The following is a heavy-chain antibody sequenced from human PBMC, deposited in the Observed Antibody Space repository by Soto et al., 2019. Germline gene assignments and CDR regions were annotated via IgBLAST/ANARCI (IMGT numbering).Heavy chain of an antibody. CDR3: ARDVVATITPYFDY. CDR1: GGSFSGYY. V-gene: IGHV4-34*01. D-gene: IGHD5-12*01. Sequence: QVQLQQWGAGLLKPSETLSLTCAVYGGSFSGYYWSWIRQPPGKGLEWIGEINHSGSTNYNPSLKSRVIISVDTSKNQFSLKLSSVTAADTAVYYCARDVVATITPYFDYWGQGTLVTVSS. CDR2: INHSGST. J-gene: IGHJ4*02.